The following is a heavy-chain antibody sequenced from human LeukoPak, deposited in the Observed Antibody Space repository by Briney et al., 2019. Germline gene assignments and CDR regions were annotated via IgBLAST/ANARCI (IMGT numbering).Heavy chain of an antibody. V-gene: IGHV3-48*01. CDR1: GFTFSSYS. D-gene: IGHD2-8*02. J-gene: IGHJ4*02. Sequence: PGGSLRLSCAASGFTFSSYSMNWVRQAPGKGLEWVSYISSSSSTIYYADSVKGRFTISRDNAKNSLYLQMNSLRAEDTAVYYCADLGSLTGRWADYWGQGTLVTVSS. CDR2: ISSSSSTI. CDR3: ADLGSLTGRWADY.